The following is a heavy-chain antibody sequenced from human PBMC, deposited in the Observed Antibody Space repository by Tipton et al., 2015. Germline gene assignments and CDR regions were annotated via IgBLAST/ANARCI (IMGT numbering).Heavy chain of an antibody. Sequence: SLRLSCVASGFPFSAHGLNWVRQAPGKGLEWVSSISASGGDTFYTGSVQGRFTISRDNSKNTLYLQMNSLSPEDTAVYYCAKDRSGEWELPYWGQGTLVTVSS. D-gene: IGHD1-26*01. CDR2: ISASGGDT. CDR1: GFPFSAHG. V-gene: IGHV3-23*01. J-gene: IGHJ4*02. CDR3: AKDRSGEWELPY.